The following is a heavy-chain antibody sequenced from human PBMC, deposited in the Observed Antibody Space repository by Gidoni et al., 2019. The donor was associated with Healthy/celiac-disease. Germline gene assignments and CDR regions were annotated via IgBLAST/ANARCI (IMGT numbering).Heavy chain of an antibody. CDR1: GGSISSGDYY. CDR3: ARARYCSGGSCYSRRYYYYGMDV. Sequence: QVQLQESGPGLVKPSQTLSLTCTVSGGSISSGDYYWSWIRQPPGKGLEWIGYTYYSGSTYYNPPLKSRVTRSVDTSKNQFSLKLSSVTAADTAVYYCARARYCSGGSCYSRRYYYYGMDVWGQGTTVTVSS. J-gene: IGHJ6*02. CDR2: TYYSGST. D-gene: IGHD2-15*01. V-gene: IGHV4-30-4*01.